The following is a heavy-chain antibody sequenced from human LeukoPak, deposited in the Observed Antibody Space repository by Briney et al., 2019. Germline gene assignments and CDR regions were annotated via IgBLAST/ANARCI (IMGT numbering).Heavy chain of an antibody. CDR2: IYYSGNT. J-gene: IGHJ4*02. CDR3: ARAGRGVIRSFDY. V-gene: IGHV4-59*01. D-gene: IGHD3-10*01. CDR1: GGSISSYY. Sequence: RPSETLSLTCTISGGSISSYYWSWIRQPPGKGLEWIGYIYYSGNTNYNPSLKSRVTISVDTSRNHFSLRLSSVTAADTAVYYCARAGRGVIRSFDYWGQGTLITVSS.